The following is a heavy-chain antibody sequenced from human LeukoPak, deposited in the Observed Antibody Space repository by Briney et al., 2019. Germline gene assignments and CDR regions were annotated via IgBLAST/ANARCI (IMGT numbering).Heavy chain of an antibody. D-gene: IGHD2-15*01. J-gene: IGHJ6*03. Sequence: SVKVSCKASGGTFSSYTISWVRQAPGQGLEWMGGIIPILGTANYAQKFQGRVTITTDESTSTAYMELSSLRSEDTAVYYCAREGCSGGSCPNYYYYYMDVRGKGATVTVSS. CDR3: AREGCSGGSCPNYYYYYMDV. CDR1: GGTFSSYT. V-gene: IGHV1-69*16. CDR2: IIPILGTA.